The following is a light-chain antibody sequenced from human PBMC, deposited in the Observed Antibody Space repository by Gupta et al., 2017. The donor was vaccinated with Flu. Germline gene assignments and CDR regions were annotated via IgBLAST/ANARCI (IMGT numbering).Light chain of an antibody. CDR2: GAS. J-gene: IGKJ2*01. CDR1: QSVSSN. Sequence: PATLSVSPGERATLSCRASQSVSSNLAWYQQKPGQAPRLLMYGASTRATGIPARFSGSGSGTEFTLTISSLQSEDFAVYYCQQDNNWPYTFGQRTKMEIK. CDR3: QQDNNWPYT. V-gene: IGKV3D-15*01.